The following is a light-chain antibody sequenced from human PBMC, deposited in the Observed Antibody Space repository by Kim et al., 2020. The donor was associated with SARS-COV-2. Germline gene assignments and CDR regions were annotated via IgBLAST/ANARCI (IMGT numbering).Light chain of an antibody. CDR1: QSVSRNY. V-gene: IGKV3-20*01. J-gene: IGKJ1*01. CDR3: QQYSGSPAT. CDR2: GAS. Sequence: EIVLTQSPGTLSLSPGERVTLSCRASQSVSRNYLAWYQQKPGQAPRLLIYGASSRATGIPDRFSGSGSGTDFTLTITRLEPEDFAVYYCQQYSGSPATFGQETKVDIK.